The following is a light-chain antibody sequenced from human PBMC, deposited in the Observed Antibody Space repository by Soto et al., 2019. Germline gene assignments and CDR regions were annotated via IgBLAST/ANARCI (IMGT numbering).Light chain of an antibody. J-gene: IGLJ1*01. CDR2: QDS. Sequence: SYELTQPPSVSVYPGQTASITCSGDKLGDKYACWYQQKPGQSPVLVIYQDSKRPSGIPERFSGSNSGNTATLTISGTQAMAEADYYCQAWDSSTAVFGTGTKLTVL. CDR3: QAWDSSTAV. CDR1: KLGDKY. V-gene: IGLV3-1*01.